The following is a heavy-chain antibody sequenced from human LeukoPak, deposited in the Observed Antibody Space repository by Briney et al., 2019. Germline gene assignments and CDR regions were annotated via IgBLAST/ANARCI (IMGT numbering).Heavy chain of an antibody. CDR3: ARDFFAFGGVIALLDY. Sequence: GGSLRLSCAASGFTFSRYTMNWVRQAPGKGLEWVSSISTSSIYIYYADSVKGRFTISRDNAKNSLYLQMNSLRDEDTAVYYCARDFFAFGGVIALLDYWGQGTLVTVSS. V-gene: IGHV3-21*01. J-gene: IGHJ4*02. CDR1: GFTFSRYT. CDR2: ISTSSIYI. D-gene: IGHD3-16*02.